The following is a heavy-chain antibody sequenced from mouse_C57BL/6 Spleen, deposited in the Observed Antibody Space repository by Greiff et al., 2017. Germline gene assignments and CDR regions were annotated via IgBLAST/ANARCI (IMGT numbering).Heavy chain of an antibody. CDR2: INPSTGGT. V-gene: IGHV1-42*01. J-gene: IGHJ2*01. Sequence: EVMLVESGPELVKPGASVKISCKASGYSFTGYYMNWVKQSPEKSLEWIGEINPSTGGTTYNQKFKAKATLTVDKSSSTAYMQLKSLTSEDSAVYYCARRISYWGQGTTLTVSS. CDR1: GYSFTGYY. CDR3: ARRISY.